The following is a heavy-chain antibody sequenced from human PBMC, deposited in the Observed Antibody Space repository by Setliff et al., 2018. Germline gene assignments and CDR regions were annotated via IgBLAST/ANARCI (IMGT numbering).Heavy chain of an antibody. CDR2: IKQDVSEK. Sequence: QLGGSLRLSCAASGFTFSRYWMSWVRQTPQKGLEWVASIKQDVSEKYYVDSLKERFTISRDNAKNSLSLQMNSLRVEDTAVYYCAKGSYSYGLWGQGTLVTVSS. V-gene: IGHV3-7*03. D-gene: IGHD5-18*01. J-gene: IGHJ4*02. CDR1: GFTFSRYW. CDR3: AKGSYSYGL.